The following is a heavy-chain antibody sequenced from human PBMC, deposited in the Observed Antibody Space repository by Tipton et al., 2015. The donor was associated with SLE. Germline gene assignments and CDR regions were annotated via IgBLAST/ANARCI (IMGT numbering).Heavy chain of an antibody. CDR3: AKSGVAARYFDY. CDR2: ISGSGGST. D-gene: IGHD6-6*01. J-gene: IGHJ4*02. CDR1: GFTFSSYA. Sequence: SLRLSCAASGFTFSSYAMSWVRQAPGKGLEWVSAISGSGGSTYYADSVKGRFTISRDNSKNTLYLQMNSLRAEDTAVYYCAKSGVAARYFDYWGQGTLVTVSS. V-gene: IGHV3-23*01.